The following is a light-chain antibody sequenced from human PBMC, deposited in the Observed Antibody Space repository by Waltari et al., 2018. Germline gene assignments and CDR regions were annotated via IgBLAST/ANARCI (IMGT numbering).Light chain of an antibody. CDR2: VNSDGSH. CDR1: SGHSSNV. J-gene: IGLJ3*02. CDR3: QTGGHGTWV. V-gene: IGLV4-69*01. Sequence: QLVLTQSPSASASLGASVKLTCTLSSGHSSNVIACLQQQPEKGPPYLMRVNSDGSHSRGDEIPDRFSGSSSGAERYLTISSLQSEDEADYYCQTGGHGTWVFGGGTKLTVL.